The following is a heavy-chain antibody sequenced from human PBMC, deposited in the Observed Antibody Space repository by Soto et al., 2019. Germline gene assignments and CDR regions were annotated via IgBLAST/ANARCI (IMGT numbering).Heavy chain of an antibody. CDR3: ARDSWVGFLEWLSTRDGMDV. CDR1: GFTFSSYS. CDR2: ISSSSSYI. J-gene: IGHJ6*02. Sequence: GGSLRLSCAASGFTFSSYSMNWVRQAPGKGLEWVSSISSSSSYIYYADSVKGRFTISRDNAKNSLYLQMNSLRAEDTAVYYCARDSWVGFLEWLSTRDGMDVWGQGTTVTVSS. V-gene: IGHV3-21*01. D-gene: IGHD3-3*02.